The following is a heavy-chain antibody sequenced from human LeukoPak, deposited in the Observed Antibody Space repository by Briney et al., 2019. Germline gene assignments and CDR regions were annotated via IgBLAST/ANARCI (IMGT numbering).Heavy chain of an antibody. CDR1: GGTFSSYA. Sequence: SVKVSCKASGGTFSSYAISWVRQAPGQGLEWMGGIIPIFGTANYAQKFQGRVTITADESTSTAYMELSSLRSEDTAVYYCAGDTSRVTAVPYYHYYMDVWGKGTTVTISS. D-gene: IGHD2-2*01. CDR3: AGDTSRVTAVPYYHYYMDV. CDR2: IIPIFGTA. J-gene: IGHJ6*03. V-gene: IGHV1-69*13.